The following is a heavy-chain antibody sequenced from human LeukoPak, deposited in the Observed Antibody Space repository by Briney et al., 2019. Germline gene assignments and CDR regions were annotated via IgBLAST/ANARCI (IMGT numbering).Heavy chain of an antibody. D-gene: IGHD5-24*01. CDR1: GFTFDDYA. Sequence: PGRSLRLSCAASGFTFDDYAMHWVRQAPGKGLEWVSGISWNSGSIGYADSVKGRFTISRDNAKNSLYLQMNSLRAEDTALYYCAKDGYNYRAGLLGYWGQGTLVTVSS. CDR2: ISWNSGSI. CDR3: AKDGYNYRAGLLGY. V-gene: IGHV3-9*01. J-gene: IGHJ4*02.